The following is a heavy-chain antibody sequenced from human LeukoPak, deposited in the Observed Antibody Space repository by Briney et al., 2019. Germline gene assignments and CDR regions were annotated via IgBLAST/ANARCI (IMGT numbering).Heavy chain of an antibody. CDR3: ARDAGYGDYV. V-gene: IGHV4-59*01. CDR1: GGSFRGYY. Sequence: PSETLSLTCAVYGGSFRGYYWSWIRQPPGKGLEWTGYIYYSGSTNYNPSLKSRVTISVDTSKNQFSLKLSSVTAADTAVYYCARDAGYGDYVWGQGTLVTVSS. J-gene: IGHJ4*02. CDR2: IYYSGST. D-gene: IGHD4-17*01.